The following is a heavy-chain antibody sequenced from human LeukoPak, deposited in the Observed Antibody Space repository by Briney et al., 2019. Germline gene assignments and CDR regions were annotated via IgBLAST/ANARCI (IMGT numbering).Heavy chain of an antibody. V-gene: IGHV3-53*01. Sequence: PGESLRLSCAASGFTVTSNYISWVRQAPGKGLEWVSVIYSGGKTFYADSVKGRFTISRHNSNNTLYLQMNSLRVEDTAVYFCAKDYAATPYYFDYWGQGALVTVSS. CDR1: GFTVTSNY. J-gene: IGHJ4*02. D-gene: IGHD2-15*01. CDR3: AKDYAATPYYFDY. CDR2: IYSGGKT.